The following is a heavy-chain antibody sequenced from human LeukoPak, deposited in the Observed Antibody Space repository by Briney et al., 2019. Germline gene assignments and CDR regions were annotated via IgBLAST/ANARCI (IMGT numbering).Heavy chain of an antibody. CDR1: GFTFSNYW. Sequence: GGSLRLSCVASGFTFSNYWIHWVRQVPGKGLEWVSSISGSGTNTDYADSVKGRFTISRDNSKNTVNVQMNSLRAEDTAVYYCAKATSPVHSRNWFDSWGQGTLVTVSS. D-gene: IGHD6-13*01. J-gene: IGHJ5*01. V-gene: IGHV3-23*01. CDR2: ISGSGTNT. CDR3: AKATSPVHSRNWFDS.